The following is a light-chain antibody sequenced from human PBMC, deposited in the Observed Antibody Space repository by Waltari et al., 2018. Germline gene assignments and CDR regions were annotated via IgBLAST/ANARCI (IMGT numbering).Light chain of an antibody. J-gene: IGLJ2*01. CDR2: DNA. CDR1: SSNIGNNR. CDR3: GTWDDSLSGGV. Sequence: QSVLTQPPSVSAAPGQKVTISCSGSSSNIGNNRVAWYQQSPGTAPKPLMYDNATRPTGVPDRVSGSKSGTSATLGISGLQTGDEADYYCGTWDDSLSGGVFGGGTKLTVL. V-gene: IGLV1-51*01.